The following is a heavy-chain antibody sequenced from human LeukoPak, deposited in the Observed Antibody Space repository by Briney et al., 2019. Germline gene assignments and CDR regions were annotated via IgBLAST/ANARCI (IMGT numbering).Heavy chain of an antibody. CDR3: ARDPNYYDFWSGYTTNNWFEP. CDR2: ISYDGSNK. V-gene: IGHV3-30-3*01. Sequence: GGSLRLSCAASGFTFSSYAMHWVRQAPGKGLEWVAVISYDGSNKYYADSMKGRFTISRDNSKNTLYLQMNSLRAEDTAVYYCARDPNYYDFWSGYTTNNWFEPWGQGTLVTVSS. D-gene: IGHD3-3*01. CDR1: GFTFSSYA. J-gene: IGHJ5*02.